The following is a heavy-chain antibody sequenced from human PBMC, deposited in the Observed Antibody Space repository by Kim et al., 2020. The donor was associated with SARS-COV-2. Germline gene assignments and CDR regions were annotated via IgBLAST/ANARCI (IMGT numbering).Heavy chain of an antibody. CDR2: IKEDGSEK. CDR3: ASVRLG. V-gene: IGHV3-7*03. CDR1: GFTFSNYW. J-gene: IGHJ4*02. Sequence: GGSLRLSCAASGFTFSNYWLPWVRQAPGKGLQWVANIKEDGSEKYYVDSVKGRFTISRDNAKNSLYLQMDSLRAEDTAVYYCASVRLGWGQGTLVTVSS. D-gene: IGHD6-25*01.